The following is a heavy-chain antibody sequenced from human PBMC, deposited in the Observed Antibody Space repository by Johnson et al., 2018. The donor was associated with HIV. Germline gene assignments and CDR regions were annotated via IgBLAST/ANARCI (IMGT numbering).Heavy chain of an antibody. Sequence: MQLVESGGGLVQPGRSLRLSCAASGFTFSSYWMSWVRQAPGKGLEWVANIKQDGSEKYYVDSVKGRFSISRDNAKNSLDLQMNSLRAEDTAVYYCASFWATGAFDIWGQGTMVTVSS. V-gene: IGHV3-7*02. D-gene: IGHD3-10*01. CDR3: ASFWATGAFDI. CDR2: IKQDGSEK. CDR1: GFTFSSYW. J-gene: IGHJ3*02.